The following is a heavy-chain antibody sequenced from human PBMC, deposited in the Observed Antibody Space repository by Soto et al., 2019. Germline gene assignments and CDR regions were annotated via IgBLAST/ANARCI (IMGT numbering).Heavy chain of an antibody. J-gene: IGHJ6*02. CDR1: GFTFSSYA. D-gene: IGHD6-13*01. CDR2: ISYDGSNK. CDR3: ARDPSYSISWVYYYGMDV. V-gene: IGHV3-30-3*01. Sequence: PGGSLRLSCAASGFTFSSYAMHWVRQAPGKGLEWVAVISYDGSNKYYADSAKGRFTISRDNSKNTLYLQMNSLRAEDTAVYYCARDPSYSISWVYYYGMDVWGQGTTVTVSS.